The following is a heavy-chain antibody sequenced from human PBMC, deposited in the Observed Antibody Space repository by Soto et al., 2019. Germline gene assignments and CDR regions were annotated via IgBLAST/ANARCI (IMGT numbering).Heavy chain of an antibody. Sequence: GASVKVSCKASGYTFIDYFIQWVRQAPGQGLEWMGWINPSSGATSYAQKFQGRVTMTRDMSSSTAYMDLTALTSADTAVYYCVRGFKWRDLDLWGQGTPVTVSS. CDR1: GYTFIDYF. CDR2: INPSSGAT. D-gene: IGHD1-26*01. J-gene: IGHJ4*02. V-gene: IGHV1-2*02. CDR3: VRGFKWRDLDL.